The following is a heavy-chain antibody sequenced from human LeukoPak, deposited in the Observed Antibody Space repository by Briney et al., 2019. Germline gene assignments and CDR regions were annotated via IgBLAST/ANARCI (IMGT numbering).Heavy chain of an antibody. J-gene: IGHJ4*02. CDR2: IKSKTDGGTT. CDR3: ARAQTQGGIAVAGTLDY. D-gene: IGHD6-19*01. Sequence: GGSLRLSCAASGFTFSNAWMSWVRQAPGKGLEWVGRIKSKTDGGTTDYAAPVKGRFTISRDDSKNTLYLQMNSLKTEDTAVYYCARAQTQGGIAVAGTLDYWGQGTLVTVSS. CDR1: GFTFSNAW. V-gene: IGHV3-15*01.